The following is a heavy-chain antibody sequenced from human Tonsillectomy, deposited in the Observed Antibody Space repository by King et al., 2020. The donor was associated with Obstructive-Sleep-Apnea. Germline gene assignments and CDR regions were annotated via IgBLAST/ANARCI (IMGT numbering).Heavy chain of an antibody. J-gene: IGHJ4*02. CDR3: AKARSDYEGGLLDY. CDR2: IRYDGSNK. CDR1: GFSFSSYG. Sequence: VQLVESGGGVVQPGRSLRLSCAASGFSFSSYGMHWVRQAPGKGLEWVAFIRYDGSNKYYVDSVKGRFIISRDNSKNTLYLQMNRLRPEDTAVYYCAKARSDYEGGLLDYWGLGTLVTVSS. D-gene: IGHD5-12*01. V-gene: IGHV3-30*02.